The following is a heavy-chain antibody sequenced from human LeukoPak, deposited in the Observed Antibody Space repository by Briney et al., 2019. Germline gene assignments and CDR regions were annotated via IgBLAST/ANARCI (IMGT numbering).Heavy chain of an antibody. J-gene: IGHJ6*03. Sequence: SETLSLTCTVSGGSISSSSYYWGWIRQPPGKGLEWIGSVYYSGSTYYNPSLKSRVTMSVDTSKNQFSLKLSSVTAADTAVYYCASGGIAAGPYYYYYMDVWGKGTTVTVSS. V-gene: IGHV4-39*07. CDR2: VYYSGST. D-gene: IGHD6-13*01. CDR3: ASGGIAAGPYYYYYMDV. CDR1: GGSISSSSYY.